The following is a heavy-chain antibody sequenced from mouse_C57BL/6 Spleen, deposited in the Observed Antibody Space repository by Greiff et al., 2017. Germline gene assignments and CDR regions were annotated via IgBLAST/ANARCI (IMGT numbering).Heavy chain of an antibody. CDR1: GFSLTSYG. D-gene: IGHD2-2*01. J-gene: IGHJ1*03. V-gene: IGHV2-2*01. Sequence: VQGVESGPGLVQPSQSLSITCTVSGFSLTSYGVHWVRQTPGKGLEWLGVIWSGGSTDYNAAFISRLSISKDNSKSQVFFKMNSLQADDTAIYYCARGVTHWYFDVWGTGTTVTVSS. CDR3: ARGVTHWYFDV. CDR2: IWSGGST.